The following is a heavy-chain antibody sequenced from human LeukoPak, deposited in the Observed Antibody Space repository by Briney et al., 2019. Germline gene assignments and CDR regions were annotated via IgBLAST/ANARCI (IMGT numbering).Heavy chain of an antibody. J-gene: IGHJ4*02. CDR2: ITPTGGTT. CDR1: GFTFTTYF. V-gene: IGHV3-64*01. D-gene: IGHD3-10*01. Sequence: GGTLSLSCAVSGFTFTTYFVTWVRQAPGKGLEYVSAITPTGGTTYYANSIKGRFTISRDTSKDTLYLQMGSLRPEDMAVYYCARGSRGPGHWGQGTLVTVSS. CDR3: ARGSRGPGH.